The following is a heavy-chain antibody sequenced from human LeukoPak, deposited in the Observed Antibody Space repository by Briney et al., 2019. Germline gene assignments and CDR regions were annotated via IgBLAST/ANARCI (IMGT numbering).Heavy chain of an antibody. CDR1: GFTVSSNY. V-gene: IGHV3-66*01. D-gene: IGHD3-10*01. CDR3: ARALSMIRGDNWFDP. Sequence: GGSLRLSCAASGFTVSSNYMSWVRQAPGKGLEWVSVIYSGGSTYYADSVKGRFTISRDNSKNTLYLQMNSLRAEDTAVYYCARALSMIRGDNWFDPWGQGNLVTVSS. J-gene: IGHJ5*02. CDR2: IYSGGST.